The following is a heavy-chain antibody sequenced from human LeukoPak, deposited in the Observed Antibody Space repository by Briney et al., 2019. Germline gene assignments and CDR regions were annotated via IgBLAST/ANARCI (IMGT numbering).Heavy chain of an antibody. Sequence: SETLSLTCAVYGGSFSGYYWSWIRQPPGKGLEWMGEINHSGSTNYNPSLKSRVTISVDTSKNQFSLKLSSVTAADTAVYYCARNGWVAARTLGAFDIWGQGTMVTVSS. CDR2: INHSGST. J-gene: IGHJ3*02. D-gene: IGHD6-19*01. CDR3: ARNGWVAARTLGAFDI. CDR1: GGSFSGYY. V-gene: IGHV4-34*01.